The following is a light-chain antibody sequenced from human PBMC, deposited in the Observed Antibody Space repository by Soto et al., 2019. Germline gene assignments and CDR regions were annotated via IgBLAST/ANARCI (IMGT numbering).Light chain of an antibody. Sequence: DIQMTQSPSSLSASVGDRVTITCRASQSISSYLNWYQQKPGKAPKLLIYAASNLQSGVPSRFSGSGSGTYFTLTISSLQREDCSTYSFQQSYSAPRLTFGQGTKLEIK. CDR1: QSISSY. V-gene: IGKV1-39*01. J-gene: IGKJ2*01. CDR3: QQSYSAPRLT. CDR2: AAS.